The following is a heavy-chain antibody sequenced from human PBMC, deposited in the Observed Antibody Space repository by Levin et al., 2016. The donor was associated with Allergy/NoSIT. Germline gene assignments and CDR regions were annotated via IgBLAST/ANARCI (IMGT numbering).Heavy chain of an antibody. CDR1: GYTFTSYG. CDR3: ARDTYYYGSGSFRPTSYYYYYGMDV. CDR2: ISAYNGNT. J-gene: IGHJ6*02. Sequence: ASVKVSCKASGYTFTSYGISWVRQAPGQGLEWMGWISAYNGNTNYAQKLQGRVTMTTDTSTSTAYMELRSLRSDDTAVYYCARDTYYYGSGSFRPTSYYYYYGMDVWGQGTTVTVSS. D-gene: IGHD3-10*01. V-gene: IGHV1-18*01.